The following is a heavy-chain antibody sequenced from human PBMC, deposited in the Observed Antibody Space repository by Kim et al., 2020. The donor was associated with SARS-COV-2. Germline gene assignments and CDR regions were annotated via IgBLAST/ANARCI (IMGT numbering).Heavy chain of an antibody. J-gene: IGHJ6*02. Sequence: ASVKVSCKASGYTFTSYAMNWVRQAPGQGLEWMGWINTNTGNTTYAQGFTGRFVFSLDTSVSTAYLQISSLTSEDTAVYYCARDRIYCSCGSCYFRYYGMGAWGQGATVTASS. D-gene: IGHD2-15*01. V-gene: IGHV7-4-1*02. CDR2: INTNTGNT. CDR3: ARDRIYCSCGSCYFRYYGMGA. CDR1: GYTFTSYA.